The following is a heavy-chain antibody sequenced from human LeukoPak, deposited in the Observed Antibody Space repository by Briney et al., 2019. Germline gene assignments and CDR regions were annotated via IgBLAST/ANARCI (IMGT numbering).Heavy chain of an antibody. CDR3: ARRGSGYSAPFDY. Sequence: PSETLSLTCTVSGGSISSYYWSWIRQPPGKGLEWIGSGYYRGSTNFNPSLKSRVTISVDTSKNQFSLKLSSVTAADTAVYYCARRGSGYSAPFDYWGQGTLVTVSS. J-gene: IGHJ4*02. CDR2: GYYRGST. D-gene: IGHD3-22*01. CDR1: GGSISSYY. V-gene: IGHV4-59*01.